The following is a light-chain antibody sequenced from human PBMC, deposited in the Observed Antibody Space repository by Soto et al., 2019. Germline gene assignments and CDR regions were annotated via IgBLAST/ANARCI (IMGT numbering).Light chain of an antibody. V-gene: IGKV4-1*01. CDR3: QQYYSALPYT. J-gene: IGKJ2*01. CDR2: WAS. CDR1: QSVLYSSNNKNY. Sequence: DIVMTQSPDSLAVSLGERATINCMSSQSVLYSSNNKNYLAWYQQRPGQPPKLLIYWASTRESGVPERFSGSGSGTHFTLTISSLQAEDVAVYYCQQYYSALPYTFGQGTKLEIK.